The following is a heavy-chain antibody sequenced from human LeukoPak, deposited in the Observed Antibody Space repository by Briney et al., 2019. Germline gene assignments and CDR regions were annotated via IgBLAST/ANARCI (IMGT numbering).Heavy chain of an antibody. CDR1: GFTFSSYS. J-gene: IGHJ4*02. Sequence: PGGSLRLSCAASGFTFSSYSMNWVRQAPGKGLEWVSYISSSSSTIYYADSVKGRFTISRDNAKNSLYLQMNSLRAEDTAVYYCARDRGPVYFDYWGQGTLVTVSS. CDR3: ARDRGPVYFDY. V-gene: IGHV3-48*01. CDR2: ISSSSSTI.